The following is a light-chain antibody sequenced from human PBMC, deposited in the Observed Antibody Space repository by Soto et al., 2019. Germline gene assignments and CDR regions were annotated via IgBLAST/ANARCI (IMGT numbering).Light chain of an antibody. Sequence: EIVWRQSPGTRSLSPGERDTLSGRASQSVSSSYLAWYQQQPGQAPRLLIYGASSRDTGIPDRFSGSGSGTDVTLTISRLEPEEFAVYYCHQYGSSSWTFGQGTK. V-gene: IGKV3-20*01. CDR3: HQYGSSSWT. CDR2: GAS. J-gene: IGKJ1*01. CDR1: QSVSSSY.